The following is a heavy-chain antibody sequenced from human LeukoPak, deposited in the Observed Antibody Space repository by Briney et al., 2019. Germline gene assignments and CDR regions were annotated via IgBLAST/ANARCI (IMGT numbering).Heavy chain of an antibody. D-gene: IGHD2-15*01. CDR2: IYPGDSAT. V-gene: IGHV5-51*01. CDR1: GYGFTSYW. Sequence: GESLQISCQGSGYGFTSYWIAWVRPMPGKGLEWMGIIYPGDSATKYSPSFQGQVTISADKSISTAYLQWSSLKASDTATYYCARLQNGGGSCDYWGQGTLVTVSS. CDR3: ARLQNGGGSCDY. J-gene: IGHJ4*02.